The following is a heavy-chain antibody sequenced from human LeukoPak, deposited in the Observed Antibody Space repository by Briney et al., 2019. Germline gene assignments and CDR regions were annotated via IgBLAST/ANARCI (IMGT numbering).Heavy chain of an antibody. CDR3: AKPHFDWLSDAFDM. D-gene: IGHD3-9*01. CDR2: ISYDGRET. J-gene: IGHJ3*02. V-gene: IGHV3-30*18. Sequence: GGSLRLSWAASGFAFSSYGMYWVRQAPGKGLEWVAAISYDGRETYHADSVRGRFTLSTDNSKNTLYLIMNSLRVEDTALYYCAKPHFDWLSDAFDMWGEGTMVTVSS. CDR1: GFAFSSYG.